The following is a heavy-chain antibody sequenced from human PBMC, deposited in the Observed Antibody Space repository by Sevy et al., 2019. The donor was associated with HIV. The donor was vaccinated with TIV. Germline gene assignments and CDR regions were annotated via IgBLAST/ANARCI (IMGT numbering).Heavy chain of an antibody. D-gene: IGHD1-26*01. V-gene: IGHV3-33*01. J-gene: IGHJ4*02. CDR3: ARVARYSGSFKPIDY. Sequence: GGSLRLSCAASGFTFSSYGMHWVRQAPGKGLEWVAVIWYDGSNKYYADSVKGRFTISRDNSKNTLYLQMNSLRAEDTAVYYCARVARYSGSFKPIDYWGQGTLVTVSS. CDR1: GFTFSSYG. CDR2: IWYDGSNK.